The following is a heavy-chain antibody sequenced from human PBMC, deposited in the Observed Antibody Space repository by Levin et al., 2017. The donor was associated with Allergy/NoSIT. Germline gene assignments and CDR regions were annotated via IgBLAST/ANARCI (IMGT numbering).Heavy chain of an antibody. D-gene: IGHD6-19*01. CDR2: ISSDGSNK. V-gene: IGHV3-30-3*01. Sequence: SCAASGFTFSTYALHWVRQAPGKGLEWVALISSDGSNKYYADPVNGRFTISRDNSKNTLYLQMNSLRTDDTVVYYCARDCWGGSSGCLDYWGQGTLVTVS. CDR3: ARDCWGGSSGCLDY. J-gene: IGHJ4*02. CDR1: GFTFSTYA.